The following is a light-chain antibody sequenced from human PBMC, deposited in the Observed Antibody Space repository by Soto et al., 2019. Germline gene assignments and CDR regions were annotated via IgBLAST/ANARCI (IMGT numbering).Light chain of an antibody. Sequence: EIVLTQSPATLSVSPGARAPLSCRACQSVDINLAWYPQKPGQAPRLLIYGASTRATDMSGTFSGRGSGTEFTLTINNLRPEDFAVYYCQQYRGWPRTCGQGPKV. CDR2: GAS. J-gene: IGKJ1*01. CDR1: QSVDIN. CDR3: QQYRGWPRT. V-gene: IGKV3-15*01.